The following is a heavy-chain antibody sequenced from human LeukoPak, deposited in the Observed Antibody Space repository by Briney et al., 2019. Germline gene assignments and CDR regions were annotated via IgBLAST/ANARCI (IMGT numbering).Heavy chain of an antibody. V-gene: IGHV4-31*03. D-gene: IGHD3-22*01. CDR1: GGSISSGGYY. CDR3: ARPPKDASGYYLI. CDR2: IYYSGST. J-gene: IGHJ4*02. Sequence: SETLSLTCTVSGGSISSGGYYWSWIRQHPGKGLEWIGYIYYSGSTYYNPSLKSRVTISVDTSKNQFSLKLSSVTAADTAVYYCARPPKDASGYYLIWGQGTLVIVSS.